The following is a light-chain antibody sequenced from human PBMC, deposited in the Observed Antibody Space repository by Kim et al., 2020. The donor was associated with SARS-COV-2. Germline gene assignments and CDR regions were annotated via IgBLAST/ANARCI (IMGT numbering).Light chain of an antibody. CDR3: QQYNSYSPT. CDR2: DAS. CDR1: QSISSW. Sequence: GDRVTITCRASQSISSWLAWYQQKPGKAPKLLIYDASSLESGVLSRFSGSGSGTEFTLTISSLQPDDFATYYCQQYNSYSPTFGQGTKV. J-gene: IGKJ1*01. V-gene: IGKV1-5*01.